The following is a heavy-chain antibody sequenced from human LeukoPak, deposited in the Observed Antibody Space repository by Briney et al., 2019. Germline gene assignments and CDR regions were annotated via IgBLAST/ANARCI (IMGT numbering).Heavy chain of an antibody. CDR2: IYYSGST. CDR1: DGSISSSSYY. Sequence: SETLSLTCTVSDGSISSSSYYWGWIRQPPGKGLEWIGSIYYSGSTYYNPSLKSRVTISVDTSKNQFSLKLSSVTAADTAVYYCARHSPIDAFDPWGQGTLVTVSS. V-gene: IGHV4-39*01. D-gene: IGHD2-15*01. CDR3: ARHSPIDAFDP. J-gene: IGHJ5*02.